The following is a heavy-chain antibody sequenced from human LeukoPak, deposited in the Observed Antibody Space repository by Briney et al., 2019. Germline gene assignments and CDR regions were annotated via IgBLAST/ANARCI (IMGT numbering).Heavy chain of an antibody. CDR2: IGTAGDT. J-gene: IGHJ6*02. CDR3: ARGDGWDYYGMDV. Sequence: GGSLRLSCAASGFTFSSYDMHWVRQATGKGLEWVSAIGTAGDTYYPGSVKGRFTISRENAKNSLYLQMNSLGAEDTAVYYCARGDGWDYYGMDVWGQGTTVTVSS. D-gene: IGHD5-24*01. CDR1: GFTFSSYD. V-gene: IGHV3-13*01.